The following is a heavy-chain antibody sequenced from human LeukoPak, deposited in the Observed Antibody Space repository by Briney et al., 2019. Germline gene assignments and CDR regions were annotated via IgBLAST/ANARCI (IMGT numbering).Heavy chain of an antibody. Sequence: GGSLRLSCAASGFTFSSYAMHWVRQAPGKGLEYVSAISSNGGSTYYANSVKGRFTSSRDNSKNTLYLQMGGLRAEDMAVYYCARGSGGYSGYWGQGTLVTVSS. CDR3: ARGSGGYSGY. V-gene: IGHV3-64*01. CDR2: ISSNGGST. J-gene: IGHJ4*02. CDR1: GFTFSSYA. D-gene: IGHD5-12*01.